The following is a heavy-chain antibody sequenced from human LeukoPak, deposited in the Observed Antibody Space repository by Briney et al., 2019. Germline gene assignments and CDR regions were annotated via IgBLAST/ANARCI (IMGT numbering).Heavy chain of an antibody. CDR1: GFTFTRFW. V-gene: IGHV3-74*01. CDR2: INVEGTTT. Sequence: PGGSLRLSCAGSGFTFTRFWMHWVRQAPGKGPVWVARINVEGTTTTYADSVEGRFTISRDENTLYLQMNHLRVDDTAVYYCTRGGEAPFDYWGQGTLVTVSP. J-gene: IGHJ4*02. D-gene: IGHD3-10*01. CDR3: TRGGEAPFDY.